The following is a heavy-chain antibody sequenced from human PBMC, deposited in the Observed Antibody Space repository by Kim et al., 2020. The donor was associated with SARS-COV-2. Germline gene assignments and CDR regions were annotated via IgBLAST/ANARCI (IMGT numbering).Heavy chain of an antibody. V-gene: IGHV3-30*18. CDR2: ISYDGSNK. Sequence: GGSLRLSCAASGFTFSSYGMHWVRQAPGKGLEWVAVISYDGSNKYYADSVKGRFTISRDNSKNTLYLQMSSLRAEDTAMYYCAKDFPPQVKLLYYFDYWGQGTLVTVSS. CDR1: GFTFSSYG. J-gene: IGHJ4*02. CDR3: AKDFPPQVKLLYYFDY. D-gene: IGHD1-7*01.